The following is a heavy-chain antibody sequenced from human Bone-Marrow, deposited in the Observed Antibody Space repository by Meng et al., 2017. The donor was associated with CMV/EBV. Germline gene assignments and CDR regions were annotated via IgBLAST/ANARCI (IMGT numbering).Heavy chain of an antibody. Sequence: GESLKISCAASGFTFSSYEMNWVRQAPGKGLEWVSYISSSGSTIYYADSVKGRFTISRDNAKNSLYLQMNSLRAEDTAVYYCARELGCSSTSCLNYYYYGMDVWGQGPTVTVSS. CDR1: GFTFSSYE. CDR2: ISSSGSTI. V-gene: IGHV3-48*03. J-gene: IGHJ6*02. CDR3: ARELGCSSTSCLNYYYYGMDV. D-gene: IGHD2-2*01.